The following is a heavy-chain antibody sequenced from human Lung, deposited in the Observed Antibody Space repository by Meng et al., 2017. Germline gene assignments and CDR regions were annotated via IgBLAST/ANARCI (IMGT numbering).Heavy chain of an antibody. V-gene: IGHV3-21*01. Sequence: EVQLVESGGGLVTPGGSLRLSCAASGFTFSNYSMNWVRQAPGKGLEWVSSNSSDSRYIFYADSVKGRFTISRDNAKNSLYLQMNSLSPEDTAVFYCARFETVGVATGDFWGQGTLVTVSS. CDR3: ARFETVGVATGDF. D-gene: IGHD2-15*01. J-gene: IGHJ4*02. CDR2: NSSDSRYI. CDR1: GFTFSNYS.